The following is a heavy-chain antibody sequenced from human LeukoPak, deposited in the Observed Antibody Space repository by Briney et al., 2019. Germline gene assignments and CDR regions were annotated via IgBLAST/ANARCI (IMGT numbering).Heavy chain of an antibody. CDR1: GGSISSYY. Sequence: SETLSLTCTVSGGSISSYYWSWIRQPPGKGLEWIGYIYTSGSTNYNPSLKSRVTISVDTSKNQFSLKLSSVTAADTAVYYCARRTGNWYFDLWGRGTLVTVSS. D-gene: IGHD7-27*01. CDR2: IYTSGST. CDR3: ARRTGNWYFDL. V-gene: IGHV4-4*09. J-gene: IGHJ2*01.